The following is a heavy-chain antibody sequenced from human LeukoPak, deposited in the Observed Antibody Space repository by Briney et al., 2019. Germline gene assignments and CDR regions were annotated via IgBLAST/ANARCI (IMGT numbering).Heavy chain of an antibody. J-gene: IGHJ4*02. CDR1: GGSISSYY. Sequence: TSETLSLTCTVSGGSISSYYWSWIRQPPGKGLEWIGYIYYSGSTNYNPSLKSRVTISVDTSKNQFSLKLSSVTAADTAVYYCARYISSWNFDYWGQGTLVTVSS. CDR2: IYYSGST. D-gene: IGHD6-13*01. CDR3: ARYISSWNFDY. V-gene: IGHV4-59*01.